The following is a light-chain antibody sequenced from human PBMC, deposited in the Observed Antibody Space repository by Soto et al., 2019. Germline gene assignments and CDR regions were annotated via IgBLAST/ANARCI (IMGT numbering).Light chain of an antibody. CDR3: QQYNNWPGT. CDR1: QSVRSN. V-gene: IGKV3-15*01. J-gene: IGKJ3*01. CDR2: GAS. Sequence: EIVMTQSPATLSVSPGERATLSCRASQSVRSNLAWYQQKPGQAPRLLIYGASTRATGIPARFSGSGSGTEFTLTISSLPSEDFAVYYCQQYNNWPGTFGPGTKVDIK.